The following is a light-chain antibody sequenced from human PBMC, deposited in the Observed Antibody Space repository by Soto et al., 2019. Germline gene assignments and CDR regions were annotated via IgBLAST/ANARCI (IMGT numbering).Light chain of an antibody. CDR3: QQYNNWPLT. J-gene: IGKJ4*01. CDR1: QSVSSN. Sequence: EIVMTQXPATLSVSPGERATLSCRASQSVSSNLAWYQQKPGQAPRLLIYGASTRATGIPARFSGSGSGTEFTLTSSSLQSEDLAVYYCQQYNNWPLTFGGGTKVEIK. CDR2: GAS. V-gene: IGKV3-15*01.